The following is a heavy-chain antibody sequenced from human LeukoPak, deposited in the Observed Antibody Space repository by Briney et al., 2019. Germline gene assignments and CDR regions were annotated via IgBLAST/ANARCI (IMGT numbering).Heavy chain of an antibody. Sequence: SQTPSLTCTVSGGSISSGGYYWSWIRQHPGKGLEWIGYLYYSGSTYYNPSLKSRVTISVDTSKNQFSLKLSSVTAADTAVYYCARGEGILTGYYAYYYYYGMDVWGQGTTVTDCS. D-gene: IGHD3-9*01. CDR1: GGSISSGGYY. J-gene: IGHJ6*02. CDR2: LYYSGST. CDR3: ARGEGILTGYYAYYYYYGMDV. V-gene: IGHV4-31*03.